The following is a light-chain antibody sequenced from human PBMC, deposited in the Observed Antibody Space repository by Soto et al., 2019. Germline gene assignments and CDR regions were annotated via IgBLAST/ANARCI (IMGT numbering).Light chain of an antibody. V-gene: IGKV3-20*01. CDR3: QPYGSPPPRT. Sequence: EIVLTQSPGTLSLSPGERATLSCRASQSVSSNYLAWYQQKPGQAPRLLIYGASSRATGIPDRFSGSGSGTDFPLTISRLEPEDFAVYYFQPYGSPPPRTFGQGTKLEIK. CDR1: QSVSSNY. J-gene: IGKJ2*01. CDR2: GAS.